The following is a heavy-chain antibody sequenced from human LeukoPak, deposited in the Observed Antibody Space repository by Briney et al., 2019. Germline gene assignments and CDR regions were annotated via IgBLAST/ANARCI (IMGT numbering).Heavy chain of an antibody. Sequence: GGSLRLSCAASGFTFSDYYMSWIRQAPGKGLEWVSYISSSGSTIYYADSVKGRFTISRDNSKNTLYLQMNSLRAEDTAVYYCAKDLGSRGYSYGYFDYWGQGTLVTVSS. CDR3: AKDLGSRGYSYGYFDY. CDR2: ISSSGSTI. V-gene: IGHV3-11*01. J-gene: IGHJ4*02. D-gene: IGHD5-18*01. CDR1: GFTFSDYY.